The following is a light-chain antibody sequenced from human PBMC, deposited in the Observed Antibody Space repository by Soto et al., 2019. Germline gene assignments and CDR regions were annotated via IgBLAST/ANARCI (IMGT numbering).Light chain of an antibody. J-gene: IGKJ5*01. CDR3: QQRSNWIT. CDR1: QSVTGNF. CDR2: YAY. Sequence: IVLTQSPGTLSLSPGETATLSCRADQSVTGNFLAWYQQKPGQAPRLLISYAYNRATGIPDRFSGSGSGTDFTLTISRLDNEDFAIYYCQQRSNWITFGQGTRLEIK. V-gene: IGKV3D-20*02.